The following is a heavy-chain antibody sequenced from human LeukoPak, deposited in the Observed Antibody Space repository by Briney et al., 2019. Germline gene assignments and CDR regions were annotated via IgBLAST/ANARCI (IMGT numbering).Heavy chain of an antibody. CDR3: ARGGNVVVVAAIHNWFDP. CDR1: GYTFTSYY. Sequence: ASEKVSCKASGYTFTSYYMHWVRQAPGQGLEWMGIINPSGGSTSYAQKFQGRVTMTRDTSTSTVYMELSSLRSKDTAVYYCARGGNVVVVAAIHNWFDPWGQGTLVTVSS. V-gene: IGHV1-46*01. CDR2: INPSGGST. J-gene: IGHJ5*02. D-gene: IGHD2-15*01.